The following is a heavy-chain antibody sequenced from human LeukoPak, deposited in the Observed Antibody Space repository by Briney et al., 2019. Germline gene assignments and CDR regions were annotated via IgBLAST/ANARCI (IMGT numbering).Heavy chain of an antibody. Sequence: SETLSLTCTVSGGSISSYYWSWIRQPPGKGLEWIGYIYYSGSTYYNPSLKSRVTISVDTSKNQFSLKLSSVTAADTAVYYCARQRGVWFGSSWYPYYFDYWGQGTLVTVSS. D-gene: IGHD6-13*01. V-gene: IGHV4-59*04. CDR3: ARQRGVWFGSSWYPYYFDY. CDR2: IYYSGST. CDR1: GGSISSYY. J-gene: IGHJ4*02.